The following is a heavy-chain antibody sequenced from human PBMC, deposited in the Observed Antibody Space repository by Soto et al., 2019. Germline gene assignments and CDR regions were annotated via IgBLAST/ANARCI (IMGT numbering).Heavy chain of an antibody. J-gene: IGHJ6*02. CDR1: GGSITTYQ. CDR2: YSGFT. V-gene: IGHV4-59*01. CDR3: ARTVVAVYYYGMDV. D-gene: IGHD2-15*01. Sequence: PSETLSLTCTVSGGSITTYQWSWIRQPPGKGLEWIGGYSGFTDYNPSLESRATISVDTSKNQFSLKLSSVTAADTAVYYCARTVVAVYYYGMDVWGQGTTVTVSS.